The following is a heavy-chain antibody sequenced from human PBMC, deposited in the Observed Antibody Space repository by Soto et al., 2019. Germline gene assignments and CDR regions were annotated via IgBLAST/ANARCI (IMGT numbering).Heavy chain of an antibody. D-gene: IGHD5-12*01. CDR1: GGSFSGYY. J-gene: IGHJ6*02. Sequence: SETLSLTCAVYGGSFSGYYWSWVRQPPGKGLEWIGEINHSGSTNYNPSLKSRVTISVDTSKNQFSLKLSSVTAADTAVYYCARGHSTYEQDHYYYSGMDVWGPGTMVTVSS. CDR3: ARGHSTYEQDHYYYSGMDV. V-gene: IGHV4-34*01. CDR2: INHSGST.